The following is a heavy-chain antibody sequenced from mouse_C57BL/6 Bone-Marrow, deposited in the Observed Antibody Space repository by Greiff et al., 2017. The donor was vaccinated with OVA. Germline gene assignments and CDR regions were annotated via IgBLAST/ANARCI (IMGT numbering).Heavy chain of an antibody. CDR3: ARSALRYPYYLDY. D-gene: IGHD1-1*01. Sequence: QVQLQQSGPELVKPGASVKISCKASGYAFSSSWMNWVKQRPGKGLEWIGRIYPGDGDTNYNGKFKGKATLTADKSSSTAYMQLSSLTSEDSAVYFCARSALRYPYYLDYWGQGTTLTVSS. CDR2: IYPGDGDT. CDR1: GYAFSSSW. V-gene: IGHV1-82*01. J-gene: IGHJ2*01.